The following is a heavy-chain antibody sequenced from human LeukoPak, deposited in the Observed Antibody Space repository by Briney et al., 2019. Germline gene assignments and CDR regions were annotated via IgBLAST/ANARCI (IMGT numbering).Heavy chain of an antibody. CDR1: GGTFSSYA. D-gene: IGHD2-2*01. J-gene: IGHJ4*02. CDR2: INAGNGNT. Sequence: ASVKVSCKASGGTFSSYAISWVRQAPGQRLEWMGWINAGNGNTKYSQKFQGRVTITRDTSASTAYMELSSLRSEDTAVYYCARGGDIVVVPAATLAYWGQGTLVTVSS. CDR3: ARGGDIVVVPAATLAY. V-gene: IGHV1-3*01.